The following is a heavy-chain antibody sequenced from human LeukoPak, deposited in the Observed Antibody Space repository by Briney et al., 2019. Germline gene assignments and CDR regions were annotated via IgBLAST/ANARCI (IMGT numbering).Heavy chain of an antibody. CDR1: GFTFSSYD. Sequence: GGSLRLSCAAPGFTFSSYDMHWVRQGSGKGLEWVSSIATTGETFYAGSVKGRFTISRENAKNSVDLQMDNLRAGDTAVYYCARGGYYASGSLEYWGQGALVTVSS. CDR3: ARGGYYASGSLEY. J-gene: IGHJ4*02. D-gene: IGHD3-10*01. V-gene: IGHV3-13*01. CDR2: IATTGET.